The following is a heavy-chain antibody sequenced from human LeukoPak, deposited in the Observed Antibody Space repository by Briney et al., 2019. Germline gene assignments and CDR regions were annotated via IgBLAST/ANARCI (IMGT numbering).Heavy chain of an antibody. CDR1: GYTFTGYY. CDR2: INPNSGGT. Sequence: GASVKVSCKASGYTFTGYYMHWVRQAPGQGLEWMGWINPNSGGTNYAQKFQGRVTMTRDTSISTAYMELSRLRSDDTAVYYCARVKVPLYYYYYGMDVWGQGTTVTVSS. J-gene: IGHJ6*02. V-gene: IGHV1-2*02. CDR3: ARVKVPLYYYYYGMDV.